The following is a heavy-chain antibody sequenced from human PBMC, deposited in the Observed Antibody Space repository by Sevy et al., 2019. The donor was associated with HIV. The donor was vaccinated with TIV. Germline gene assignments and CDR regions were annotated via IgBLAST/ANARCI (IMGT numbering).Heavy chain of an antibody. CDR3: AREEDSEYFQH. V-gene: IGHV4-59*01. Sequence: SETLSLTCTVSSGSISSYYWSWIRQPPGKGLEWIGYIYYSGSTNYNPSLKSRVTISVDTSKNQFSLKLSSVTAADTAVYYCAREEDSEYFQHWGQGTLVTVSS. CDR1: SGSISSYY. J-gene: IGHJ1*01. CDR2: IYYSGST.